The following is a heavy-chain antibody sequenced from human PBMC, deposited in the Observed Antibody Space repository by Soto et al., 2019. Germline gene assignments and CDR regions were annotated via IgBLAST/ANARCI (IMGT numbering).Heavy chain of an antibody. CDR3: ATDQPSSWFESYDY. Sequence: QVPLVESGGGVVQPGRSLRLSCAASGFTFSSYGMHWVRQAPGKGLEWVAVISYDGSNKYYADSVKGRFTISRENCKNRLYLQMNSLRAEDTAVYYCATDQPSSWFESYDYWGQGTPVTVSS. D-gene: IGHD6-13*01. CDR2: ISYDGSNK. J-gene: IGHJ4*02. CDR1: GFTFSSYG. V-gene: IGHV3-30*03.